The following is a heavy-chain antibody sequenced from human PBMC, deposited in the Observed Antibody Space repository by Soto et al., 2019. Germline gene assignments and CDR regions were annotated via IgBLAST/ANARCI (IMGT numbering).Heavy chain of an antibody. Sequence: ESGGGVVQPGRSLRLSCAASGFTFSTHAMHWVRQAPGKGLECVAIVSFDGSNKYYADSVKGRFTISRDNSKNTLYLQMTGLTPEDTAVYYCAREQTGITTTGGGRLDHWGQGTLVTVSS. CDR3: AREQTGITTTGGGRLDH. J-gene: IGHJ4*02. CDR2: VSFDGSNK. CDR1: GFTFSTHA. D-gene: IGHD1-20*01. V-gene: IGHV3-30-3*01.